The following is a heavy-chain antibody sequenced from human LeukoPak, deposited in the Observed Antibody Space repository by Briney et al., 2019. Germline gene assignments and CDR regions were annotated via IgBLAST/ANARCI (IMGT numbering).Heavy chain of an antibody. CDR1: GFTFSSYS. J-gene: IGHJ4*02. V-gene: IGHV3-21*01. CDR2: ISSSSSYI. CDR3: AKELYCSGGSCYGGFDY. Sequence: GGSLRLSCAASGFTFSSYSMNWVRQAPGKGLEWVSSISSSSSYIYYADSVKGRFTISRDNAKNSLYLQMNSLRAEDTAVYYCAKELYCSGGSCYGGFDYWGQGTLVTVSS. D-gene: IGHD2-15*01.